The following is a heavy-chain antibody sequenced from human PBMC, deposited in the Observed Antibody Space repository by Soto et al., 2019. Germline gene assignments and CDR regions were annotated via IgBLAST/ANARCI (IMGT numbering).Heavy chain of an antibody. Sequence: ASVKVSCKVSGYTLTELSMHWVRQAPGKGLEWMGGFDPEDGETIYAQKFQGRVTMTEDTSTDTAYMELSSLRSEETAVYYWATNAYRGRYYDPGFDYWGQGTLATVSS. CDR2: FDPEDGET. CDR1: GYTLTELS. V-gene: IGHV1-24*01. J-gene: IGHJ4*02. D-gene: IGHD1-26*01. CDR3: ATNAYRGRYYDPGFDY.